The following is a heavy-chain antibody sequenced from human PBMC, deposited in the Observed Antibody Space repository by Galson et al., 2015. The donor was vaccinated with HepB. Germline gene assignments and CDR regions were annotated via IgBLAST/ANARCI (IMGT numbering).Heavy chain of an antibody. Sequence: SLRLSCAASGFTFSSYGMHWVRQAPGKGLEWVAFIRYDGSNKYYADSVKGRFTISRDNSKNTLYLQMNSLRAEDTAVYYCANLLWLGELWDAFDIWGQGTMVTVSS. D-gene: IGHD3-10*01. J-gene: IGHJ3*02. V-gene: IGHV3-30*02. CDR1: GFTFSSYG. CDR2: IRYDGSNK. CDR3: ANLLWLGELWDAFDI.